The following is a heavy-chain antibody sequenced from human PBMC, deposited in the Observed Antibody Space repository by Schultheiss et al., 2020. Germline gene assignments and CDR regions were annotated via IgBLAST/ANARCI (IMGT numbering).Heavy chain of an antibody. D-gene: IGHD2-2*01. Sequence: SETLSLTCTVSGGSISSSSYYWGWIRQPPGKGLEWIGSIYYSGSTYYNPSLKSRVTISVDKSKNQFSLKLSSVTAADTAVYYCAKDQGGYCTSSSCQQNGMDVWGQGTTVTVSS. J-gene: IGHJ6*02. CDR3: AKDQGGYCTSSSCQQNGMDV. V-gene: IGHV4-39*07. CDR1: GGSISSSSYY. CDR2: IYYSGST.